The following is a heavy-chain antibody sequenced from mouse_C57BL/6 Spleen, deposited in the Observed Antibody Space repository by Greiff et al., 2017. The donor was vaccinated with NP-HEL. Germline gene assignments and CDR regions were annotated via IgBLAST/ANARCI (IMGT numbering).Heavy chain of an antibody. CDR1: GFTFSSYG. V-gene: IGHV5-6*01. CDR3: ARQEGNTTVVATMDY. Sequence: EVQLVESGGDLVKPGGSLKLSCAASGFTFSSYGMSWVRQTPDKRLEWVATISSGGSYTYYPDSVKGRFTISRDNAKNTLYLQMSSLKSEDTAMYYCARQEGNTTVVATMDYWGQGTSVTVSS. J-gene: IGHJ4*01. CDR2: ISSGGSYT. D-gene: IGHD1-1*01.